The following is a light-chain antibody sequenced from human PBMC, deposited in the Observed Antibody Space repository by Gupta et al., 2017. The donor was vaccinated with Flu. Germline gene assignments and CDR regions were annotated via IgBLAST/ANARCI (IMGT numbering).Light chain of an antibody. Sequence: DIQMTQSPYSVSASVGDRVTITCRASQDISRWLAWYQQKPGQAPKLLISAASNLQTGVPSRFSGSGSGTDFTLTITNLQADDVATYYCQEAGGFPRSWTFGQGTTV. V-gene: IGKV1-12*01. CDR3: QEAGGFPRSWT. CDR2: AAS. J-gene: IGKJ1*01. CDR1: QDISRW.